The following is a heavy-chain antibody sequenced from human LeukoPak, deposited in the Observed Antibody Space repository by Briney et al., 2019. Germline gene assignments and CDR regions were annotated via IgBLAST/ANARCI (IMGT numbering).Heavy chain of an antibody. D-gene: IGHD2-15*01. CDR1: GFTFSSYA. Sequence: GGSLRLSCAASGFTFSSYAMHWVRQAPGKGLEWVSNISGGSSNTYYADSVKGRFTISRDDSKNTLHLQMNSLRAEDTAVYYCAKSGLNRFDYWGQGTLVTVSS. V-gene: IGHV3-23*01. J-gene: IGHJ4*02. CDR2: ISGGSSNT. CDR3: AKSGLNRFDY.